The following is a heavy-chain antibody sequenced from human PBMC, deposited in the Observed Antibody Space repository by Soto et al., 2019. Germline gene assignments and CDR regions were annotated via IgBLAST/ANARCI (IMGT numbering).Heavy chain of an antibody. CDR2: ITYDGSNQ. CDR1: GFIFSSYT. D-gene: IGHD1-26*01. V-gene: IGHV3-30-3*01. Sequence: QVQLVESGGGVVQPGRSLRLSCAASGFIFSSYTIHWVRQAPGKGLEWVGVITYDGSNQYYADSVKGRFTISRDNSRNMLFLQMNSLRPDDTAVYYCARAPSGTYPEFDYWGQGTLVTVSS. CDR3: ARAPSGTYPEFDY. J-gene: IGHJ4*02.